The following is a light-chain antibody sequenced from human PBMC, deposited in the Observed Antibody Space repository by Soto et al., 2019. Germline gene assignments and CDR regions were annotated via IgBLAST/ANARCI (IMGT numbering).Light chain of an antibody. V-gene: IGKV3-15*01. CDR2: GAS. J-gene: IGKJ2*01. Sequence: EIVMTQSPATLSVSPGERATLSCRASQSVSSNLAWYQQKPGQAPRLLIYGASTRATGIPARFSGSGSGTQFTPTLSSLQSEDFAVYYCQQYHNWPPYTFGQGTKLEIK. CDR3: QQYHNWPPYT. CDR1: QSVSSN.